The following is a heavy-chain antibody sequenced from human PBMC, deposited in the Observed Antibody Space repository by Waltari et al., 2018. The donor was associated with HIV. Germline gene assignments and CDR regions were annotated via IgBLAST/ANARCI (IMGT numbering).Heavy chain of an antibody. CDR1: VFMFGSNW. D-gene: IGHD1-1*01. CDR2: INNAGSVR. J-gene: IGHJ6*02. CDR3: VRDVSVEHYGVYYSGLDV. Sequence: VESGGTLVKPRGSLKITCTASVFMFGSNWMHWVRRSPVKCLVWVLRINNAGSVRKYGDAVADRFTISRDNSNKFLFLDMKNLRVEDSGAYYCVRDVSVEHYGVYYSGLDVWGQGTTVTV. V-gene: IGHV3-74*01.